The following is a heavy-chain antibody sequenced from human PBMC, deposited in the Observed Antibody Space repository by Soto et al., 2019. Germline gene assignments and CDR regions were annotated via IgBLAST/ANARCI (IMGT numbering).Heavy chain of an antibody. Sequence: QVQLQESGPGLVKPSQTLSLTCTVSGGSISSVGYYWSWIRQHPGKGLKWIGYIYYSGSTYYNPSLKNRGTISVDTSKHPFPLKLSSVTAADTAVYYCHSESWTLVTMDVWRQGTTVTVSS. CDR1: GGSISSVGYY. V-gene: IGHV4-31*03. D-gene: IGHD3-10*01. CDR2: IYYSGST. CDR3: HSESWTLVTMDV. J-gene: IGHJ6*02.